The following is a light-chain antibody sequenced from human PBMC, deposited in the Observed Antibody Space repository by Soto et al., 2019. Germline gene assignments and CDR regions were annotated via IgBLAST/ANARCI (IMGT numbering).Light chain of an antibody. CDR2: DRS. CDR3: QQYDSSAPRS. J-gene: IGKJ4*01. CDR1: QSVSSSY. V-gene: IGKV3D-20*01. Sequence: EIVLTQSPVTLSLSPGDRATLSCGASQSVSSSYVAWYQQKAGLAPRLLIYDRSSRASGIPDRFSGSGSGSDLPLTIGRLQPEDFAVDYCQQYDSSAPRSFGGGTKVEMK.